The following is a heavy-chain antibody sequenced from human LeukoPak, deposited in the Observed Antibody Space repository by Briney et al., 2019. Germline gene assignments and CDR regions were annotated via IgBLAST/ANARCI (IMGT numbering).Heavy chain of an antibody. CDR3: ARDWSSLYYFDY. V-gene: IGHV3-30-3*01. CDR2: ISYDGSNK. D-gene: IGHD1-26*01. J-gene: IGHJ4*02. CDR1: GFTFSDYY. Sequence: PGGSLRLSCAASGFTFSDYYMSWIRQAPGKGLEWVAVISYDGSNKYYADSVKGRFTISRDNSKNTLYLQMNSLRAEDTAVYYCARDWSSLYYFDYWGQGTLVTVSS.